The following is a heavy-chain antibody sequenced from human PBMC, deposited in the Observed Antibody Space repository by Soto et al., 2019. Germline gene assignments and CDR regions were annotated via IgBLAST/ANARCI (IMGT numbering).Heavy chain of an antibody. CDR3: AREWGYQLIYH. CDR1: GYTFTSFA. CDR2: ISGGNGNT. J-gene: IGHJ4*02. Sequence: QVHLVQSGAEVKKPGASVTVSCKASGYTFTSFAIHWVRQAPGQRPEWMGWISGGNGNTKYSQNFQGRLTITRDTSASTAYMELSSLRSEDTAVYYCAREWGYQLIYHWGQGTLVTVSS. D-gene: IGHD2-2*02. V-gene: IGHV1-3*01.